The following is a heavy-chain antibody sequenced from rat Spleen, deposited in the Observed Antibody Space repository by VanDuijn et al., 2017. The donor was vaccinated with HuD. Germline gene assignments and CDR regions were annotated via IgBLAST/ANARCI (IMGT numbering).Heavy chain of an antibody. V-gene: IGHV5S13*01. CDR3: AKDRDGGYAFAY. CDR1: GFTFSNYD. Sequence: EVQLVESGGGLVQPGRSLKLSCAASGFTFSNYDMAWVRQAPTKGLEWVSSISTDGGNTYYPDSVKGRFTISRDNAENIVYLQMNSLRSEDTATYYCAKDRDGGYAFAYWGQGTLVTVSS. D-gene: IGHD1-11*01. J-gene: IGHJ3*01. CDR2: ISTDGGNT.